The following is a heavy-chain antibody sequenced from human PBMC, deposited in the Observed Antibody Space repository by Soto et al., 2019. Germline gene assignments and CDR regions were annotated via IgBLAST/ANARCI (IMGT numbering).Heavy chain of an antibody. CDR1: GFTFSSYA. D-gene: IGHD2-15*01. Sequence: GGSQRLSCAASGFTFSSYAMHWVRQAPGKGLEWVAVISYDGSNKYYADSVKGRFTISRDNSKNTLYLQMNSLRAEDTAVYYCARDSAGPPLGYCSGGSCYSRGYYYYYGMDVWGQGTTVTVSS. J-gene: IGHJ6*02. V-gene: IGHV3-30-3*01. CDR2: ISYDGSNK. CDR3: ARDSAGPPLGYCSGGSCYSRGYYYYYGMDV.